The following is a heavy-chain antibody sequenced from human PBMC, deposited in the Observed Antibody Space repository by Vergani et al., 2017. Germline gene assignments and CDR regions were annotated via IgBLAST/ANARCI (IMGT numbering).Heavy chain of an antibody. Sequence: QAQLHASGPRLVKPSQTLSLTCSFSGGSLDIHSQTWGWIRQPAGAGLEWMGLIYVKGNSNFSPSLESRVSMSGHASRGRFPVNLRSVTTSDTAVYHCVRVLHTSYSLGGFDIWGQGRKVTVSS. CDR1: GGSLDIHSQT. V-gene: IGHV4-61*02. CDR3: VRVLHTSYSLGGFDI. J-gene: IGHJ3*02. CDR2: IYVKGNS. D-gene: IGHD3-10*01.